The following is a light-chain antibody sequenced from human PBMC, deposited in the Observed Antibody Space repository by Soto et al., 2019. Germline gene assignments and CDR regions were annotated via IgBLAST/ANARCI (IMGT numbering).Light chain of an antibody. Sequence: DIQMTQSPSSVSASVGDRVTITCQASQGISRSLAWYQQKPGKAPKLLIYAASNLQSGVPSRFSGSGFGTDFTLTISSLRPEDFAVYYCQQADTFPITFGQGTRLEIK. V-gene: IGKV1D-12*01. CDR2: AAS. J-gene: IGKJ5*01. CDR1: QGISRS. CDR3: QQADTFPIT.